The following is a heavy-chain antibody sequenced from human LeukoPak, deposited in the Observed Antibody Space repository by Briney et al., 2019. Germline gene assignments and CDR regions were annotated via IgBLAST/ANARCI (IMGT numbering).Heavy chain of an antibody. CDR3: ARSSYPLHFDY. CDR1: VFSFTSYM. CDR2: LNRDVVGG. J-gene: IGHJ4*02. V-gene: IGHV3-74*01. Sequence: GGALRLSSADSVFSFTSYMIHWVPEAPGGGLVRVSRLNRDVVGGTYADFVKGRFTISRDNAKNTLYLQINSLSAEDTAVYFCARSSYPLHFDYWGQGTLVTVSS.